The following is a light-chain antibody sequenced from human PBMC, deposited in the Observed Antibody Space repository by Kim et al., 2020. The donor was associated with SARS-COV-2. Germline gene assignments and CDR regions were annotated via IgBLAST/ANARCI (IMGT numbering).Light chain of an antibody. V-gene: IGKV3-15*01. CDR3: QQYNNWPPLT. CDR2: GAS. CDR1: QSVSSN. J-gene: IGKJ4*01. Sequence: SPGERPTLSCRASQSVSSNLAWYQQNPGQAPRLLVYGASTRATGIPARFSGSGSGTEFTLTISSLQSEDFAVYYCQQYNNWPPLTFGGGTKVDIK.